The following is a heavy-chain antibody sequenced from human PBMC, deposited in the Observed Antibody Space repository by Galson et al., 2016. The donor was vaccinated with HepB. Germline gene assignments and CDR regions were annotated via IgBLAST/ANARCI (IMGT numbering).Heavy chain of an antibody. D-gene: IGHD6-19*01. CDR3: ARRFRGWPLSFEN. V-gene: IGHV4-39*01. CDR1: GGSMRSSSYY. CDR2: IYYSGNS. Sequence: ETLSLTCTVSGGSMRSSSYYWGWIRQHPGKGLEWIGSIYYSGNSYYNPSLKSRLTISVDTSRNQFSLKLTSVTAADTAVYHCARRFRGWPLSFENWGQGTLVTVSP. J-gene: IGHJ4*02.